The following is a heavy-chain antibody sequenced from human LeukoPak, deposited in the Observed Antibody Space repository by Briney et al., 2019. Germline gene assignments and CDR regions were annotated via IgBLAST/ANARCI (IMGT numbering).Heavy chain of an antibody. CDR2: ISYDGSNK. CDR3: AKDGRAYYDSSGPTDY. Sequence: PGGSLRLSCAASGFTFSSYAMHWVRQAPGKGLEWVAVISYDGSNKYYADSVKGRFTISRDNSKNTLYLQMNSLRAEDTAVYYCAKDGRAYYDSSGPTDYWGQGTLVTVSS. J-gene: IGHJ4*02. D-gene: IGHD3-22*01. CDR1: GFTFSSYA. V-gene: IGHV3-30*04.